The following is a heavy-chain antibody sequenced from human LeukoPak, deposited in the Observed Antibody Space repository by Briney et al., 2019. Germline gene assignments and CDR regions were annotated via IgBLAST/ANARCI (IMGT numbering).Heavy chain of an antibody. D-gene: IGHD1-26*01. V-gene: IGHV3-23*01. Sequence: GGSLRLSCATSGFTFSSYAMTWVRQAPGKGLEWVSSISSGGDTTYYADSVKGRFTVSRDNSKNMLYLQIKSLRVEDTAVYYCVTQTYSGSNKYYFDYWGQGTLVTVSS. CDR2: ISSGGDTT. CDR1: GFTFSSYA. J-gene: IGHJ4*02. CDR3: VTQTYSGSNKYYFDY.